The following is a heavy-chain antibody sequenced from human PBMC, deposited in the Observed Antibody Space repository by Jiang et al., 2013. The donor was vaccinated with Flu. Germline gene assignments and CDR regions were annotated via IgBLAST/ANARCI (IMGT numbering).Heavy chain of an antibody. CDR2: INPSGGST. V-gene: IGHV1-46*01. Sequence: SGAEVKKPGASVKVSCKASGYTFTSYYMHWVRQAPGQGLEWMGIINPSGGSTSYAQKFQGRVTMTRDTSTSTVYMELSSLRSEDTAVYYCARRGTTEGFLEWSEFDYWGQGTLVTVSS. D-gene: IGHD3-3*01. J-gene: IGHJ4*02. CDR1: GYTFTSYY. CDR3: ARRGTTEGFLEWSEFDY.